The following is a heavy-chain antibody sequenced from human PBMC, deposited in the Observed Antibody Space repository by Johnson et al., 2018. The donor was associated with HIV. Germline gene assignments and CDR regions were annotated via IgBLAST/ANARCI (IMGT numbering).Heavy chain of an antibody. V-gene: IGHV3-20*04. CDR3: ARARITILGVVLGADAFDI. CDR2: INWNGGST. J-gene: IGHJ3*02. CDR1: GFTFDDYG. Sequence: VQLVESGGGVVRPGGSLRLSCAASGFTFDDYGMSWVRQGPGKGLQWVSGINWNGGSTYYANSVKGRFTISRDNSKNTLYLQMGGLRAEDMAVYYCARARITILGVVLGADAFDIWGQGTMVTVSS. D-gene: IGHD3-3*01.